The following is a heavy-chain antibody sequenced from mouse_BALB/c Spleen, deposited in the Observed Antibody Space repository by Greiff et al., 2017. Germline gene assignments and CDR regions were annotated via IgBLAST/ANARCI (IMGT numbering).Heavy chain of an antibody. D-gene: IGHD1-1*01. J-gene: IGHJ3*01. CDR2: INPSSGYT. V-gene: IGHV1-4*01. CDR3: AREGSSYPWFAY. Sequence: QVQLKESGAELARPGASVKMSCKASGYTFTSYTMHWVKQRPGQGLEWIGYINPSSGYTNYNQKFKDKATLTADKSSSTAYMQLSSLTSEDSAVYYCAREGSSYPWFAYWGQGTLVTVSA. CDR1: GYTFTSYT.